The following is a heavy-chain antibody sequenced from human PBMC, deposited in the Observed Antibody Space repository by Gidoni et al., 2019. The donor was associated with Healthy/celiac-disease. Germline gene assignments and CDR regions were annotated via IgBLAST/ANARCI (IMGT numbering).Heavy chain of an antibody. V-gene: IGHV4-61*01. CDR1: GGSVSSGSYY. Sequence: QVQLQESGPGLVKPSETLSLTCTVSGGSVSSGSYYWSWIRQPPGKGLEWIGYIYYSGSTNYNPSLKSRVTISVDTSKNQFSLKLSSVTAADTAVYYCARELWDDYGDYRPPRYFDLWGRGTLVTVSS. D-gene: IGHD4-17*01. CDR3: ARELWDDYGDYRPPRYFDL. CDR2: IYYSGST. J-gene: IGHJ2*01.